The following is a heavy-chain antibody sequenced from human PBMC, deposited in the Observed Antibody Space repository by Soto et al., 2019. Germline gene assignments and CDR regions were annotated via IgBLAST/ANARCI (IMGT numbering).Heavy chain of an antibody. D-gene: IGHD5-18*01. CDR1: GFTVSSNY. Sequence: VGSLRLSCAASGFTVSSNYMSWVRQAPGKGLEWVSVIYSGGSTYYANSVKGRFTISRDNSKNTLYLQMNSLRAEDTAVYYCARDTGPNGYNYYYFGMDVWGQGTTVTVSS. V-gene: IGHV3-53*05. CDR3: ARDTGPNGYNYYYFGMDV. CDR2: IYSGGST. J-gene: IGHJ6*02.